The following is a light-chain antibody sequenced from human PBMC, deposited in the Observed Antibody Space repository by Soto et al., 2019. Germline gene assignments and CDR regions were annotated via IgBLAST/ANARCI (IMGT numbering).Light chain of an antibody. V-gene: IGLV2-8*01. J-gene: IGLJ1*01. CDR3: SSYAGSNSYV. CDR1: SSDVGDYKY. Sequence: QSFLTQPPSASGSPGRSVTIACTGTSSDVGDYKYVAWYQQYPGKAPKLMIYEVNKRPSGVPDRFSGPKSGNTASLTVSGLQAEDEADYYCSSYAGSNSYVFGTGTKVTVL. CDR2: EVN.